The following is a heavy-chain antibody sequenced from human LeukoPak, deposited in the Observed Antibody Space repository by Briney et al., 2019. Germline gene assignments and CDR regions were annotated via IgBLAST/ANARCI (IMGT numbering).Heavy chain of an antibody. Sequence: DXXAMHWVRQAXGKGLEWVSGISWNSGSIGYADSVKGRFTISRDNAKNSLYLQMNSLRAVDTALYYCAKVISSGWYGWKAFDYWGQGTLVTVSS. CDR1: DXXA. D-gene: IGHD6-19*01. J-gene: IGHJ4*02. V-gene: IGHV3-9*01. CDR2: ISWNSGSI. CDR3: AKVISSGWYGWKAFDY.